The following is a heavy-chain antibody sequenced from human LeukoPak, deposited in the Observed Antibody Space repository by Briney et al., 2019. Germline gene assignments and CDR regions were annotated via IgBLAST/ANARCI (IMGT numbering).Heavy chain of an antibody. V-gene: IGHV4-59*01. J-gene: IGHJ6*04. CDR2: IYYSGYT. CDR1: GGSISSYY. Sequence: SETLSLTCTVSGGSISSYYWSWIRQPPGKGLEWIGCIYYSGYTNYKSSLKSRVTISVDTSKNQFSLKLSSVTAADTAVYYCARPYGSGTMDVWGKGTTVTISS. D-gene: IGHD3-10*01. CDR3: ARPYGSGTMDV.